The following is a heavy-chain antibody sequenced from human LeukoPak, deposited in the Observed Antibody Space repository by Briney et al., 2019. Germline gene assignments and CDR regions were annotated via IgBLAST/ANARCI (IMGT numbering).Heavy chain of an antibody. CDR2: IIPIFGTA. J-gene: IGHJ6*03. V-gene: IGHV1-69*13. D-gene: IGHD3-10*01. CDR3: ASKWGYYGSGSYHDYYMDV. Sequence: ASVKVSCKASGYTFTSYAISWVRQAPGQGLEWMGGIIPIFGTANYAQKFQGRVTITADESTSTAYMELSSLRSEDTAVYYCASKWGYYGSGSYHDYYMDVWGKGTTVTISS. CDR1: GYTFTSYA.